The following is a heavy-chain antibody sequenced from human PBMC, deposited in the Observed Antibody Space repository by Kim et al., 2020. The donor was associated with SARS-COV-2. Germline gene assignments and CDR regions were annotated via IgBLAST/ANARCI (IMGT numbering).Heavy chain of an antibody. V-gene: IGHV3-33*08. CDR2: IWYDGSNK. CDR1: GFTFSSYG. J-gene: IGHJ4*02. Sequence: GGSLRLSCAASGFTFSSYGMHWVRQAPGKGLEWVAVIWYDGSNKYYADSVKGRFTISRDNSKNTLYLQMNSLRAEDTAVYYCAREGAVAPGYYFDYWGQGTLVTVSS. D-gene: IGHD6-13*01. CDR3: AREGAVAPGYYFDY.